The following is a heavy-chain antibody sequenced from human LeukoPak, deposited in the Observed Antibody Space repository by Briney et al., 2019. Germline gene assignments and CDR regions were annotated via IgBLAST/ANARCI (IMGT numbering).Heavy chain of an antibody. CDR2: ISSSGSTI. CDR1: GFTFSDYY. D-gene: IGHD6-13*01. V-gene: IGHV3-11*01. J-gene: IGHJ4*02. CDR3: ARDFAAAGTAADY. Sequence: GGSLRLSCAASGFTFSDYYMSWIRQAPGKGLEGVSYISSSGSTIYYADSVKGRFTISRDNAKNSLYLQMNSLRAEDTAVYYCARDFAAAGTAADYWGQGTLVTVSS.